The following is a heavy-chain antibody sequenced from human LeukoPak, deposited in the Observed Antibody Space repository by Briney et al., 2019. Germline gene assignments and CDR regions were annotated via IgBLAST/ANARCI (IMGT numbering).Heavy chain of an antibody. D-gene: IGHD3-10*01. V-gene: IGHV5-10-1*01. CDR2: IDPSDSYT. CDR3: ARTRSGGYYNPYYFDY. CDR1: GYSFTDYW. J-gene: IGHJ4*02. Sequence: GESLKISCQGSGYSFTDYWISWVRQMPGKGLEWIGRIDPSDSYTNYGPSFRGHVTISSDMSISTAYLQWSSLEASDTAIYYCARTRSGGYYNPYYFDYWGQGSLVTVSS.